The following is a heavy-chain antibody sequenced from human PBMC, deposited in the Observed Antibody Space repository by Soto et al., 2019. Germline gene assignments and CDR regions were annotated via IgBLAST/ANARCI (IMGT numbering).Heavy chain of an antibody. CDR3: ARDFRGVSGIEARPTHYGMDV. V-gene: IGHV1-69*13. D-gene: IGHD6-6*01. CDR2: IIPIFGTA. CDR1: GGTFSSYA. J-gene: IGHJ6*02. Sequence: GASVKVSCKASGGTFSSYAISWVRQAPGQGLEWMGGIIPIFGTANYAQKFQGRVTITADESTSTAYMELSSLRSEDTAVYYCARDFRGVSGIEARPTHYGMDVWGQGTTVTVSS.